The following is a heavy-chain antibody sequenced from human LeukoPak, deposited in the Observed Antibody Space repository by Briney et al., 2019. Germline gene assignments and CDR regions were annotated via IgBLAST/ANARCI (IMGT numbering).Heavy chain of an antibody. CDR1: GFTFSNDN. D-gene: IGHD2-2*03. J-gene: IGHJ3*02. V-gene: IGHV3-48*01. CDR2: ISSTGSAK. Sequence: GGSLRLSCAASGFTFSNDNMNWVRQAPGKGLEWISYISSTGSAKNYADSVKGRFTVSRDNAWNSLYLQMNSLRAEDTAIYYCARLMDRARRDAFDIWGLGTMVTVSS. CDR3: ARLMDRARRDAFDI.